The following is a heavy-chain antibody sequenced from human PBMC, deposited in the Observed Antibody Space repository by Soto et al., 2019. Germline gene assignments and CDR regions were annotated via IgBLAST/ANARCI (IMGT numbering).Heavy chain of an antibody. CDR2: ISYDGSNK. D-gene: IGHD6-19*01. Sequence: GGSLRLSCVASGFTFSSYGMHWVRQAPGKGLKWVAIISYDGSNKYYADSVKGRFTISRENAKNSLYLQMNSLRAGDTALYYCARVIGGSGFPPHYYGMDVWGQGTTVTVSS. V-gene: IGHV3-30*03. CDR3: ARVIGGSGFPPHYYGMDV. CDR1: GFTFSSYG. J-gene: IGHJ6*02.